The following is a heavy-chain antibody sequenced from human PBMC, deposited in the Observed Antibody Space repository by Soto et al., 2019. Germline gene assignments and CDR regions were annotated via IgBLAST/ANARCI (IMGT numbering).Heavy chain of an antibody. Sequence: GESLKISCAASGFRFDDYNIHWVRQAPGKSLEWVSLITWNGGNTYYADSVKGRFTISRDGTTKSVSLQMTSLKTEDTGLYYCARETLSFGSALDVWGQGTTVTVSS. J-gene: IGHJ6*02. CDR3: ARETLSFGSALDV. CDR1: GFRFDDYN. V-gene: IGHV3-43*01. D-gene: IGHD3-3*01. CDR2: ITWNGGNT.